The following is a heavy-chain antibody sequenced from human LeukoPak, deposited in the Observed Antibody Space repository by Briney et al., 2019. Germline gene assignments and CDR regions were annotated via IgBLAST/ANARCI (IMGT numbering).Heavy chain of an antibody. D-gene: IGHD3-16*02. Sequence: GGSLRLSCAAAGFTFSSYWMSWVRQAPGKGLEWVANTNQDASETYYVDSVKGRFTISRDNANITLYLQMNSLRAEATAVYYCARRQVLSYRVWGSYRYHCFDPWGQGTLVTVSS. CDR2: TNQDASET. V-gene: IGHV3-7*01. CDR3: ARRQVLSYRVWGSYRYHCFDP. CDR1: GFTFSSYW. J-gene: IGHJ5*02.